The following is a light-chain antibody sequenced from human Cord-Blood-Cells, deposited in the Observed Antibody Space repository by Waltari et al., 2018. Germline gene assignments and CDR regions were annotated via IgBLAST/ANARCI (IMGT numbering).Light chain of an antibody. CDR2: EVS. CDR3: SSYTSSSTV. J-gene: IGLJ3*02. CDR1: SSDVGGSNY. V-gene: IGLV2-14*01. Sequence: QSALTQPAPVSGSPGQSTTISCTGTSSDVGGSNYVSWYQQHPGKAPKLMIYEVSNRPSGVSNRFSGSKSGNTASLTISGLQAEDEADYYCSSYTSSSTVFGGGTKLTVL.